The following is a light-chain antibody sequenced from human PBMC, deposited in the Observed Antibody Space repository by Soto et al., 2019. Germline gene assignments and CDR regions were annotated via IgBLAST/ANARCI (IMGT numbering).Light chain of an antibody. Sequence: DIQMTQSPSTLSGSVGDRVTITCRASQSVSGWLAWYQQKPGEAPKLLIYDASALPRGVPSRFSGTGSGTEFTFSITSLQPEDFGTYYCQQCYMGWTFGQGTKVDIK. J-gene: IGKJ1*01. CDR1: QSVSGW. CDR2: DAS. CDR3: QQCYMGWT. V-gene: IGKV1-5*01.